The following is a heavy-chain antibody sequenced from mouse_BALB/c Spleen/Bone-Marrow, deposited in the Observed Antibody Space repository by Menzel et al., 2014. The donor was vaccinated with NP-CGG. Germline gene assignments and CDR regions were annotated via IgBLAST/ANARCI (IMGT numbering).Heavy chain of an antibody. CDR1: GFNIKDTY. Sequence: EVKLVESGAELVKPGASVKLSCTASGFNIKDTYMHWVKQRPEQGLEWIGRIDPANGNTEYDPKFQGKATITADTSSNTAYLQLSSLTSEDTAVYYCAGDGAYWGQGTLVTVSA. CDR2: IDPANGNT. CDR3: AGDGAY. V-gene: IGHV14-3*02. D-gene: IGHD3-3*01. J-gene: IGHJ3*01.